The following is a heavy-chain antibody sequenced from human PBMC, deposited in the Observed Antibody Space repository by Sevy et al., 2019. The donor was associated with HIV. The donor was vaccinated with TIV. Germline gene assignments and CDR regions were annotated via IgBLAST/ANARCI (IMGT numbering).Heavy chain of an antibody. CDR2: IYYSGST. D-gene: IGHD3-10*01. Sequence: SETLSLTCTVSGGSISSYYWSWIRQPPGKGLEWIGYIYYSGSTNYNHSLKSRVTISVDTSKNQFSLKLSSVTAADTAVYYCARGGYYGSGSYFGSYYYYYYGMDVWGQGTTVTVSS. CDR3: ARGGYYGSGSYFGSYYYYYYGMDV. J-gene: IGHJ6*02. V-gene: IGHV4-59*01. CDR1: GGSISSYY.